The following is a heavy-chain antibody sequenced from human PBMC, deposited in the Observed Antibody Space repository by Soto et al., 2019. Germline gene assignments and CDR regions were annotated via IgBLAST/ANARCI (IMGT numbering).Heavy chain of an antibody. CDR1: GYTFTSYG. J-gene: IGHJ5*02. CDR3: ARDSDYDILTGYYINWFEP. CDR2: ISAYNGNT. Sequence: ASVKVSCKASGYTFTSYGISWVRQAPGQGLEWMGWISAYNGNTNYAQKLQGRVTMTTDTSTSTAYMELRSLRSDDTAVYYCARDSDYDILTGYYINWFEPWGQGTLVTVSS. D-gene: IGHD3-9*01. V-gene: IGHV1-18*01.